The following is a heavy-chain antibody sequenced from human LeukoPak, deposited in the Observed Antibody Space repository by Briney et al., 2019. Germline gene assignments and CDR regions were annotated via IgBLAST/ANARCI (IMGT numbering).Heavy chain of an antibody. D-gene: IGHD5-18*01. CDR3: ARGYEDTAMVTYYFDY. Sequence: PSETLSLTCAVYGGSFSGYYWSWIRQPPGKGLEWIGEINHSGSTNYNPSLKSRVTISVDTSKNQFSLKLSSVTAADTAVYYCARGYEDTAMVTYYFDYWGQGALVTVSP. CDR2: INHSGST. V-gene: IGHV4-34*01. J-gene: IGHJ4*02. CDR1: GGSFSGYY.